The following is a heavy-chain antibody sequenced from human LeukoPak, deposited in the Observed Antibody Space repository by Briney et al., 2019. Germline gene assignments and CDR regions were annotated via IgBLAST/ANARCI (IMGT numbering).Heavy chain of an antibody. CDR2: ISSSGSTI. Sequence: GGFLRLSCAASEFTFSSYEMNWVRQAPGKGLEWVSYISSSGSTIYYADSVKGRFTVSRDNAKKSLYLQMNSLRAEDTAIYYCATYYYDSSAQRGDDAFDIWGQGTMVTVSS. J-gene: IGHJ3*02. D-gene: IGHD3-22*01. CDR1: EFTFSSYE. CDR3: ATYYYDSSAQRGDDAFDI. V-gene: IGHV3-48*03.